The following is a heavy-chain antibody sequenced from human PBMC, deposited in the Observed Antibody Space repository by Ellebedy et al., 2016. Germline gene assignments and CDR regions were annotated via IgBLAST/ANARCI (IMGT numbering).Heavy chain of an antibody. CDR2: INPNSGGT. J-gene: IGHJ6*03. Sequence: ASVKVSXXASGYTFTGYYMHWVRQAPGQGLEWMGWINPNSGGTNYAQKFQGRVTMTRDTSISTAYMELSRLRSDDTAVYYCARDYDPTNYYYMDVWGKGTTVTVSS. V-gene: IGHV1-2*02. D-gene: IGHD3-3*01. CDR3: ARDYDPTNYYYMDV. CDR1: GYTFTGYY.